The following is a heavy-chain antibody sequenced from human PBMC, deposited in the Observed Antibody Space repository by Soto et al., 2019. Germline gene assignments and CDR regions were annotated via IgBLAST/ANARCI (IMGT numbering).Heavy chain of an antibody. J-gene: IGHJ4*02. V-gene: IGHV4-39*01. CDR2: IYYSGST. CDR3: AGHTTQQLVFGY. D-gene: IGHD6-6*01. CDR1: GGSISSSSYY. Sequence: SETLSLTCTVSGGSISSSSYYWGWIRQPPGKGLEWIGSIYYSGSTYYNPSLKSRVTISVDTSKNQFSLKLSSVTAADTAVYYCAGHTTQQLVFGYWGQGTLVTVSS.